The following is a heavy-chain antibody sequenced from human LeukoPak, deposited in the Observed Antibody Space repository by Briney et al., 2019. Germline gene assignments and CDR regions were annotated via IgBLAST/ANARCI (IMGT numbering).Heavy chain of an antibody. CDR2: ISSSGSTI. CDR1: GFTFSSYW. J-gene: IGHJ4*02. CDR3: ARLISSEYYFDY. Sequence: GGSLRLSCAASGFTFSSYWMSWIRQAPGKGLEWVSYISSSGSTIYYADSVKGRFTISRDNAKNSLYLQMNSLRAEDTAVYYCARLISSEYYFDYWGQGTLVTVSS. D-gene: IGHD2/OR15-2a*01. V-gene: IGHV3-11*04.